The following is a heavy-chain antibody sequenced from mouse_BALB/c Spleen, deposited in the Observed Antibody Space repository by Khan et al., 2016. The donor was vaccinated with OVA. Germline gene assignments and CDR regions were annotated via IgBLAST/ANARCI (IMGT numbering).Heavy chain of an antibody. D-gene: IGHD2-1*01. Sequence: EVQLQESGPGLVKPSQSLSLTCSVTGYYITSGYYWSWIRQFPGNRLEWMGYISYDGSNNYNPSLKNRISITRDTSKKQFFLKLNSVTTEDTATYYCASKSYGKGAYWGQGTLVTVSA. CDR2: ISYDGSN. CDR1: GYYITSGYY. J-gene: IGHJ3*01. CDR3: ASKSYGKGAY. V-gene: IGHV3-6*02.